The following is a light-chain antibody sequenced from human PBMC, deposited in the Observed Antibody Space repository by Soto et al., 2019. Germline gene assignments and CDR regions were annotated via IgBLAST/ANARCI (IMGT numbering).Light chain of an antibody. CDR3: QQYRTYSRT. V-gene: IGKV1-5*03. Sequence: DIQMTQSPSTRSASVGDRVTITCRASQSISSWLAGYQQNPGKAPKLLIYEASSLESGVPSRFYGSGSGTEVTLTISSLQTDDFATDNCQQYRTYSRTFGQGTRVEIK. CDR2: EAS. J-gene: IGKJ1*01. CDR1: QSISSW.